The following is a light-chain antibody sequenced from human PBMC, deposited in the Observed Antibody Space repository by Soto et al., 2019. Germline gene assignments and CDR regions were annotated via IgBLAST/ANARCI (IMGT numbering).Light chain of an antibody. CDR1: SSNIGSNT. CDR3: AALDDSLNGSL. V-gene: IGLV1-44*01. J-gene: IGLJ2*01. Sequence: QSVLTQPPSASGTPGQRVSISCSGSSSNIGSNTVNWYQQLPGTAPKLLIYSNNQRPSGVPDRFSGSKSGTSASLAISGLHSEDEADYYCAALDDSLNGSLFGGGTKVTVL. CDR2: SNN.